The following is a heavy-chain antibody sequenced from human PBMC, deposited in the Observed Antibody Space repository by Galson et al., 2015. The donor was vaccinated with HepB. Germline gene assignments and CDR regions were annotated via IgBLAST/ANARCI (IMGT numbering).Heavy chain of an antibody. CDR3: ARDPSPNSGSYRYYYYYGMDV. V-gene: IGHV3-21*01. CDR1: GFTFSSYS. D-gene: IGHD1-26*01. Sequence: SLRLSCAASGFTFSSYSMNWVRQAPGKGLEWVSSISSSSSYIYYADSVKGRFTISRDNAKNSLYLQMNSLRAEDTAVYYCARDPSPNSGSYRYYYYYGMDVWGQGTTVTVSS. J-gene: IGHJ6*02. CDR2: ISSSSSYI.